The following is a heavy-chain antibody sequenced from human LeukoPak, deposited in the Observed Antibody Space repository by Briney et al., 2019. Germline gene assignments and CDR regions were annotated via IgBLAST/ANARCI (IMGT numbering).Heavy chain of an antibody. CDR3: ARHTNYYGSGSPSYYYYYYGMDV. V-gene: IGHV5-51*01. Sequence: KPGESLKISCKASGYSFTSYWIGWVRQMPGKGLEWMGIIYPSDSNARYSPSFQGQVTISADKSISTAYLQWSSLKASDTAMYYCARHTNYYGSGSPSYYYYYYGMDVWGQGTTVTISS. J-gene: IGHJ6*02. CDR2: IYPSDSNA. CDR1: GYSFTSYW. D-gene: IGHD3-10*01.